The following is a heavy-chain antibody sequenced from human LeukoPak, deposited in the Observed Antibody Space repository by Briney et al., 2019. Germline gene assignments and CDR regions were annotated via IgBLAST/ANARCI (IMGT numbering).Heavy chain of an antibody. CDR1: GYTFTGYY. CDR2: INPNSGGT. Sequence: GASVKVSCKASGYTFTGYYMHWVRQAPGQGLEWMGWINPNSGGTNYAQKFQGRVTMTRDTSISTAYMELSRLGSDDTAVYYCARDSVGATLYAYWGQGTLVTVSS. CDR3: ARDSVGATLYAY. D-gene: IGHD1-26*01. V-gene: IGHV1-2*02. J-gene: IGHJ4*02.